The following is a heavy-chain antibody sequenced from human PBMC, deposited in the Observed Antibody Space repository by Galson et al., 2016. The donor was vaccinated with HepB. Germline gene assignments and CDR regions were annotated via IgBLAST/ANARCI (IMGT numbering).Heavy chain of an antibody. Sequence: PALVKPTQTLTLTCTFSGFSLSTGAVDVGWVRQPPRGGLEWLSLIYWDDDKRYNPSLQNRLTITKDTSKNQVVLTMTNVDPVDTATYYCVHTYTTYNFGSGTYFRSLRGRGTLVTVSS. CDR3: VHTYTTYNFGSGTYFRSL. J-gene: IGHJ1*01. D-gene: IGHD3-10*01. CDR2: IYWDDDK. CDR1: GFSLSTGAVD. V-gene: IGHV2-5*02.